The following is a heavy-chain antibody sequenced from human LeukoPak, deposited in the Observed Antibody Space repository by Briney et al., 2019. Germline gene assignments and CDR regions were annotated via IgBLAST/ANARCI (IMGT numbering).Heavy chain of an antibody. J-gene: IGHJ3*02. D-gene: IGHD4-17*01. CDR1: GFTFSSYS. CDR3: ARTQGDYGDSTGDAFDI. Sequence: RPGESLRLSCAASGFTFSSYSMNWVRQAPGKGLEWVSYIGSSSSSIYYADSVKGRFTISRDNAKNSLYLQMNSLRAEDTAVYYCARTQGDYGDSTGDAFDIWGQGTMVTVSS. CDR2: IGSSSSSI. V-gene: IGHV3-48*04.